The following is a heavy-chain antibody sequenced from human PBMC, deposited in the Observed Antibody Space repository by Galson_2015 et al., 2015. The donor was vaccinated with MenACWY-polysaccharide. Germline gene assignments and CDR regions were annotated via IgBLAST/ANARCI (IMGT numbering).Heavy chain of an antibody. CDR1: GYTFTSYD. J-gene: IGHJ4*02. V-gene: IGHV1-8*01. CDR3: ARGPGDYVWGSYRYPFDN. Sequence: SVKVSCKASGYTFTSYDINWVRQATGQGLEWMGWMNPNSGNTGYAQKFQGRVTMTRNTSISTAYMELSSLRSEDTAVYYCARGPGDYVWGSYRYPFDNRGQGTLVTVSS. CDR2: MNPNSGNT. D-gene: IGHD3-16*02.